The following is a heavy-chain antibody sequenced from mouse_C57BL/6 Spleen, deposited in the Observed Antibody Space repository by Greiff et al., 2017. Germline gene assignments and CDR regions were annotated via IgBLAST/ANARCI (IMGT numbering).Heavy chain of an antibody. CDR3: ARGPLYYGSSYWYFDV. Sequence: EVKLQESEGGLVQPGSSMKLSCTASGFTFSDYYMAWVRQVPEKGLEWVANINYDGSSTYYLDSLKSRFIISRDNAKNILYLQMSSLKSEDTATYYCARGPLYYGSSYWYFDVWGTGTTVTVSS. D-gene: IGHD1-1*01. J-gene: IGHJ1*03. V-gene: IGHV5-16*01. CDR1: GFTFSDYY. CDR2: INYDGSST.